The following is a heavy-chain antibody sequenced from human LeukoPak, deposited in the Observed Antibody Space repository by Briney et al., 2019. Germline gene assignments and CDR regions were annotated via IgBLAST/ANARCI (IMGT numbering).Heavy chain of an antibody. J-gene: IGHJ4*02. CDR1: GGTFSSYA. CDR3: ARDSDIVVVPAQIDY. CDR2: INPNSGGT. Sequence: ASVKVSCKASGGTFSSYAISWVRQAPGQGLEWMGWINPNSGGTNYAQKFQGRVTMTRDTSISTAYMELSRLRSDDTAVYYCARDSDIVVVPAQIDYWGQGTLVTVSS. V-gene: IGHV1-2*02. D-gene: IGHD2-2*01.